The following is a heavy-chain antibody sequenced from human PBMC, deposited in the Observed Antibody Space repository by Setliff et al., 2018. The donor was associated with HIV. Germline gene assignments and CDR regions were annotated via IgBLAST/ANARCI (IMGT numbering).Heavy chain of an antibody. V-gene: IGHV4-34*01. CDR2: INHSGST. CDR1: GGSFSGYY. Sequence: SETLSLTCAVYGGSFSGYYWSWIRQPPGKGLEWIGEINHSGSTNYNPSLKSRVTISVDTSKNQFSLKLSSVTAADTAVYYCARVVTIFGVDPKGYYMDVWGKGTTVTVSS. J-gene: IGHJ6*03. CDR3: ARVVTIFGVDPKGYYMDV. D-gene: IGHD3-3*01.